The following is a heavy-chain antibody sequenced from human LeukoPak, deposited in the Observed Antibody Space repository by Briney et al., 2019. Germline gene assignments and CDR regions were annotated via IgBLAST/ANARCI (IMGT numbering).Heavy chain of an antibody. CDR1: GFTFSAFW. Sequence: GGSLRLSCAASGFTFSAFWMHWVRQAPGKGLEWVSAISGSGGSTYYADSVKGRFTISRDNSKNTLYLQMNSLRAEDTAVYYCAKVGPSTESDYWGQGTLVTVSS. CDR2: ISGSGGST. D-gene: IGHD5/OR15-5a*01. V-gene: IGHV3-23*01. J-gene: IGHJ4*02. CDR3: AKVGPSTESDY.